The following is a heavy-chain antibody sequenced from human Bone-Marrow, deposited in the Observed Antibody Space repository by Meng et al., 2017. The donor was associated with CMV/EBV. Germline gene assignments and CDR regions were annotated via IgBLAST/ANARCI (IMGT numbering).Heavy chain of an antibody. D-gene: IGHD1-26*01. Sequence: GGSLRLSCAASGFTFSNAWMSWVRQAPGKGLEWVGRIKSKTDGGTTDYAAPVKGRFTISRDDSKNTLYLKMNSLKTEDTAVYYCTTDRVVGAHYYYYYGMDVWGQGTTVTVSS. CDR1: GFTFSNAW. V-gene: IGHV3-15*01. J-gene: IGHJ6*02. CDR3: TTDRVVGAHYYYYYGMDV. CDR2: IKSKTDGGTT.